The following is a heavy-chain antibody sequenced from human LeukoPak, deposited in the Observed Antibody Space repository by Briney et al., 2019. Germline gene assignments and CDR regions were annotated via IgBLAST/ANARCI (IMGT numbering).Heavy chain of an antibody. CDR2: ISYDGSNK. J-gene: IGHJ6*03. Sequence: GGSLRLSCAASGFTFSSYAMHWVRQAPGKGLEWVAVISYDGSNKYYADSVKGRFTISRDNSKNTPYLQMNSLRAEDTAVYYCARDSAYCSSTSCIYYYYMDVWGKGTTVTVSS. CDR1: GFTFSSYA. CDR3: ARDSAYCSSTSCIYYYYMDV. D-gene: IGHD2-2*01. V-gene: IGHV3-30-3*01.